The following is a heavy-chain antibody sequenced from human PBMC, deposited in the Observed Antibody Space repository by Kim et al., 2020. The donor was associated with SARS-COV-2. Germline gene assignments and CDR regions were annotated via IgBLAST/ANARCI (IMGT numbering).Heavy chain of an antibody. CDR1: GFTFSSYS. CDR3: ARDGWYSSSPQLFDY. Sequence: GGSLRLSCAASGFTFSSYSMNWVRQAPGKGLEWVSSISSSSSYIYYADSVKGRFTISRDNAKNSLYLQMNSLRAEDTAVYYCARDGWYSSSPQLFDYWGQGTLVTVSS. D-gene: IGHD6-6*01. CDR2: ISSSSSYI. V-gene: IGHV3-21*01. J-gene: IGHJ4*02.